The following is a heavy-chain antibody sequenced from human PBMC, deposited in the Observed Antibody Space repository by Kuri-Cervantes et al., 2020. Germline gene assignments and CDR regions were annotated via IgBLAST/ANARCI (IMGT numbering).Heavy chain of an antibody. CDR3: AREDYCSGGSCYNY. CDR2: INPNSGGT. D-gene: IGHD2-15*01. Sequence: ASVKVSCKASGYTFTGYYMHWVRQAPGQGLEWMGWINPNSGGTNYAQKFQGWVTMTRDTSISTAYMELRSLRSDDTAVYYCAREDYCSGGSCYNYWGQGTLVTVSS. V-gene: IGHV1-2*04. J-gene: IGHJ4*02. CDR1: GYTFTGYY.